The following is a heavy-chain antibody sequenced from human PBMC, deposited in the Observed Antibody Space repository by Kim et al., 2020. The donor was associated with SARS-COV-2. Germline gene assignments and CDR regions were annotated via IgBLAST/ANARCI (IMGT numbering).Heavy chain of an antibody. Sequence: GESLKISCKGSGYSFSSYWISWVRQMPGKGLEWMGNIDPSDSYTNYSPSFQGHVTFSADKSISTAYLQWSSLKASDSAMYYCARLSYYDSSGYYRDWFDPWGQGTLVTVSS. CDR3: ARLSYYDSSGYYRDWFDP. J-gene: IGHJ5*02. V-gene: IGHV5-10-1*01. CDR1: GYSFSSYW. CDR2: IDPSDSYT. D-gene: IGHD3-22*01.